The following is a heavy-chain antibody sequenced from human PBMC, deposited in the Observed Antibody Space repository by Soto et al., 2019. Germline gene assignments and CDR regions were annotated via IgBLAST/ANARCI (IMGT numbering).Heavy chain of an antibody. CDR3: ATGRFSAMIRGVIMFDP. CDR2: INHSGST. D-gene: IGHD3-10*01. CDR1: GGSFSGYY. V-gene: IGHV4-34*01. J-gene: IGHJ5*02. Sequence: SETLSLTCAVYGGSFSGYYWSWIRQPPGKGLEWIGEINHSGSTNYNPSLKSRVTISVDTSNNQFSLKLSSVTAADTAVYYCATGRFSAMIRGVIMFDPWGQGTLVTVSS.